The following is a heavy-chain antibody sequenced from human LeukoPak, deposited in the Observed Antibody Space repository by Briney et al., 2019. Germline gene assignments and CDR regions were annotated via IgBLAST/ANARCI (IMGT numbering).Heavy chain of an antibody. CDR3: AKGHYYDNSGYYSHY. Sequence: GGSLRLSCAASGFTFSSYAMSWVRQAPGKGLEWVSAISGSGGSAYYADSVKGRFTISRDNSKNTLYLQMNSLRAGDTALYYCAKGHYYDNSGYYSHYWGQGTLVTVSS. CDR2: ISGSGGSA. D-gene: IGHD3-22*01. CDR1: GFTFSSYA. V-gene: IGHV3-23*01. J-gene: IGHJ4*02.